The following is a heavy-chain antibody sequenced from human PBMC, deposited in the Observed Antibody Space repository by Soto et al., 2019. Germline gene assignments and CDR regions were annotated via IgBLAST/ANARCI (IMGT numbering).Heavy chain of an antibody. Sequence: GASVKVSCKASGYTFTGYYMHWVRQAPGQGLEWMGWINPNSGGTNYAQKFQGWVTMTRDTSISTAYMELSRLRSDDTAVHYCARMRSACSSTSCDSGWFDPWGQGTLVTVSS. D-gene: IGHD2-2*01. V-gene: IGHV1-2*04. CDR3: ARMRSACSSTSCDSGWFDP. CDR2: INPNSGGT. J-gene: IGHJ5*02. CDR1: GYTFTGYY.